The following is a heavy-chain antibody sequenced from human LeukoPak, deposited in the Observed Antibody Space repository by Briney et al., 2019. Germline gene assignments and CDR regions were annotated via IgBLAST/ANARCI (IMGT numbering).Heavy chain of an antibody. CDR3: ARVTFGGVIVITDYFDY. J-gene: IGHJ4*02. CDR1: GFTFSDYY. Sequence: GGSLRLSCAASGFTFSDYYVSWIRQAPGKGLEWVSYISSSGSTIYYADSVKGRFTISRDNAKNSLYLQMNSLRAEDTAVYYCARVTFGGVIVITDYFDYWGQGTLVTVSS. CDR2: ISSSGSTI. V-gene: IGHV3-11*04. D-gene: IGHD3-16*02.